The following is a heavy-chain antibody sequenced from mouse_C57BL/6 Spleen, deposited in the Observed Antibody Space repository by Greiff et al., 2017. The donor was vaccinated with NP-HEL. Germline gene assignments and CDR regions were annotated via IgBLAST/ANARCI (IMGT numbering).Heavy chain of an antibody. CDR1: GYTFTDYN. CDR2: INPNNGGT. CDR3: ARSLLTGTGLGWFAY. V-gene: IGHV1-18*01. D-gene: IGHD4-1*01. J-gene: IGHJ3*01. Sequence: EVKLQESGPELVKPGASVKIPCKASGYTFTDYNMDWVKQSHGKSLEWIGDINPNNGGTIYNQKFKGKATLTVDKSSSTAYMELRSLTSEDTAVYYCARSLLTGTGLGWFAYWGQGTLVTVSA.